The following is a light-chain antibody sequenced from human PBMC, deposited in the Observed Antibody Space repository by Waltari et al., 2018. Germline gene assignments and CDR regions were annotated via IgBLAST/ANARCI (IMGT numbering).Light chain of an antibody. V-gene: IGLV1-40*01. CDR1: SSNIGAAYD. CDR2: ADS. CDR3: QSYDLSPSGVV. J-gene: IGLJ2*01. Sequence: AGQRVTISCIGSSSNIGAAYDVHWYQHLPGTAPKLLIYADSDRPSGVPDRFSGSKSGTSASLAITGLQAEDEADYYCQSYDLSPSGVVFGGGTKLTVL.